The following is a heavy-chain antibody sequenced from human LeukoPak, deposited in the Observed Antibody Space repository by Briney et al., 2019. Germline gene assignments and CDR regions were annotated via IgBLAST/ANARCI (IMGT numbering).Heavy chain of an antibody. CDR3: AKDRCSNGIGCYYYYMDV. Sequence: PGGSLRLSCAASGFTFSSYTMNWVRQAPGKGLAWVAYIQYDGSNEQYADSVKGRFSISRDSSKNILYLQMNSLRAEDTAVYYCAKDRCSNGIGCYYYYMDVWGKGTTVTISS. CDR1: GFTFSSYT. CDR2: IQYDGSNE. D-gene: IGHD2-8*01. V-gene: IGHV3-30*02. J-gene: IGHJ6*03.